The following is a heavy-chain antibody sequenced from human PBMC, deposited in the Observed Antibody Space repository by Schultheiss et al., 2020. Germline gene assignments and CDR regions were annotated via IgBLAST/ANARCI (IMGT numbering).Heavy chain of an antibody. CDR1: GFTFSSYA. V-gene: IGHV3-23*01. D-gene: IGHD3-22*01. CDR3: ARINPYDSSGQSYFDY. CDR2: ISGSGGST. Sequence: GGSLRLSCAASGFTFSSYAMSWVRQAPGKGLEWVSAISGSGGSTYYADSVKGRFTISRDNAKNTLYLQMNSLRAEDTAVYYCARINPYDSSGQSYFDYWGQGTLVTVSS. J-gene: IGHJ4*02.